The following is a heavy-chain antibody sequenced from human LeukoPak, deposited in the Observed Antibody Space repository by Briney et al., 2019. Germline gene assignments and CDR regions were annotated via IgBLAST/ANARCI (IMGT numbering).Heavy chain of an antibody. Sequence: SETLSLTCTVSGGSISSRIYYWGWIRQPPGKGLGWIVSIYYIGSTYYNPSLKSRVTISVYTSKNQFSLRLSSVTAADKGVYSCARDPAGEGYDIWGQGTMVTVSS. CDR2: IYYIGST. D-gene: IGHD7-27*01. J-gene: IGHJ3*02. CDR3: ARDPAGEGYDI. CDR1: GGSISSRIYY. V-gene: IGHV4-39*02.